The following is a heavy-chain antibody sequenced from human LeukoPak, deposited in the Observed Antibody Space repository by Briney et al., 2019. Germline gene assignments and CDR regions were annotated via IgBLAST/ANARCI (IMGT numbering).Heavy chain of an antibody. J-gene: IGHJ6*02. CDR2: INHSGST. CDR1: GASFSDYY. D-gene: IGHD3-10*01. V-gene: IGHV4-34*01. CDR3: ARGAWFGELSYGMDV. Sequence: SETLSLTCAVYGASFSDYYWSWIRQPPGKGLEGIGEINHSGSTNYNPSLKSRVTISVDTSKNQFSLKLSSVTAADTAVYYCARGAWFGELSYGMDVWGQGTTVTVSS.